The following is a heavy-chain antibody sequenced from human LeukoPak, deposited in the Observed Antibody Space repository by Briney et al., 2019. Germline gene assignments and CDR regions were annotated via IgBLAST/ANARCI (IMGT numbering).Heavy chain of an antibody. V-gene: IGHV4-59*01. D-gene: IGHD6-19*01. Sequence: PSETLSLTCAVYGGSFSGYYWSWIRQPPGKGLEWMGYIFYTGSTNYNPSLKSRLTMSVDTSKNQVSLKLNSVTAADTAVYYCASGQWLGSPFDHRGQGTLVTVSS. J-gene: IGHJ4*02. CDR3: ASGQWLGSPFDH. CDR2: IFYTGST. CDR1: GGSFSGYY.